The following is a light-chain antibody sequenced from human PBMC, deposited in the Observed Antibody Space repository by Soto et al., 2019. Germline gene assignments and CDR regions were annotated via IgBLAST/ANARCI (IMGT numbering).Light chain of an antibody. CDR3: ASWDRSLSAGV. J-gene: IGLJ3*02. V-gene: IGLV1-51*01. CDR2: DND. CDR1: NSNIGSYF. Sequence: QSVLTQPPSVSAAPEQRVTISCSGSNSNIGSYFVSWFQHFPGTAPKLLIFDNDKRPSGIPDRFSGSKSGTSATLDITGLQTGDEAHYYCASWDRSLSAGVLGGGTKLTVL.